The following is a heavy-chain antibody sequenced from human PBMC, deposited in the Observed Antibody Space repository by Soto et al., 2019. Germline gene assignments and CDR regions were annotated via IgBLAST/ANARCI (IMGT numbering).Heavy chain of an antibody. J-gene: IGHJ3*02. CDR1: GGSISSGDYY. Sequence: QVQLQESGPGLVKPSQTLSLTCTVSGGSISSGDYYWSLIRQPPGKGVEWIGYIYYSGSTYYNPSLKSRVTISVDTSKNQFSLKLSSVTAADTAVYYCAREFQYCISTSCYLDAYAIWGQGTMVTVSS. D-gene: IGHD2-2*01. CDR2: IYYSGST. V-gene: IGHV4-30-4*01. CDR3: AREFQYCISTSCYLDAYAI.